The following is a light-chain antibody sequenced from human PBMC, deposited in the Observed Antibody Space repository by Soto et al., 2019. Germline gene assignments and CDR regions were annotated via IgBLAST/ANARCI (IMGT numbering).Light chain of an antibody. V-gene: IGLV2-14*03. J-gene: IGLJ2*01. CDR3: VSYTSSNTLV. CDR2: GVN. Sequence: QSVLTQPASVSGSPGQSITISCTGTNSDVGGYNYVSWYQHQPGKVPKLMFYGVNNRPSGVSHRFSASKSGNTASLIISGLQTEDEADYYCVSYTSSNTLVFGGGTKVTVL. CDR1: NSDVGGYNY.